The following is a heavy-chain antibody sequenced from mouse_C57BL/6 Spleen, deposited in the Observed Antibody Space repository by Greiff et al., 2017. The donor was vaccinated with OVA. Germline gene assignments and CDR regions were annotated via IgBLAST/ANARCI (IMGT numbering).Heavy chain of an antibody. CDR1: GYTFTSYW. Sequence: QVQLKQPGAVLVKPGASVKLSCKTSGYTFTSYWMHWVKQRPGQGLEWIGMIHPKSGSTSYNEKFKSKATLTVDKSASTAYMHLSSLTSDDTRVNICARYGDEGAMDDWGKGTSVTVSS. CDR2: IHPKSGST. J-gene: IGHJ4*01. V-gene: IGHV1-64*01. D-gene: IGHD1-1*02. CDR3: ARYGDEGAMDD.